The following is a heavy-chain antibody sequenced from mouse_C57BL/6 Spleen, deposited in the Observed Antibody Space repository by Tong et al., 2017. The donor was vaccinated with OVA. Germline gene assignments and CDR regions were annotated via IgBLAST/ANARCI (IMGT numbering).Heavy chain of an antibody. D-gene: IGHD2-3*01. CDR1: GYTFTDYE. CDR2: IDPETGGT. V-gene: IGHV1-15*01. Sequence: VQLQESGAELVRPGASVTLSCKASGYTFTDYEMHWVKQTPVHGLEWIGAIDPETGGTAYNQKFKGKATLTVDQSSSTAYMQLNSLTSEDSAVYYCAKADDGYYLDYWGQGTTLTVSS. CDR3: AKADDGYYLDY. J-gene: IGHJ2*01.